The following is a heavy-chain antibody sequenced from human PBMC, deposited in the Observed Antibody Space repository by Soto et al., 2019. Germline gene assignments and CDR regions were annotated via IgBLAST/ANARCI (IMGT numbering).Heavy chain of an antibody. Sequence: ESGGGLVPPGGSLRLSCAASGFTFSIFSMSWVRQAPGKGLEWISYVNAAANDIYYTDSVRGRFTISRDNAKNSLYLQMNSLRDDDTAVYYCVRDRMWEQWLGPHDAFEIWGQGTMVTVS. V-gene: IGHV3-48*02. J-gene: IGHJ3*02. CDR1: GFTFSIFS. CDR3: VRDRMWEQWLGPHDAFEI. CDR2: VNAAANDI. D-gene: IGHD6-19*01.